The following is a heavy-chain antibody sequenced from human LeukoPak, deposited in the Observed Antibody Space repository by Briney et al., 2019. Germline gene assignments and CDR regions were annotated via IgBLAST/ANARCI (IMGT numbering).Heavy chain of an antibody. D-gene: IGHD5-18*01. V-gene: IGHV3-23*01. CDR3: TKGTIWLPFDY. CDR2: ISGSGGST. CDR1: GFTFSNYA. J-gene: IGHJ4*02. Sequence: GGSLRLSCAASGFTFSNYAMSWTRQAPGKGLEWVSAISGSGGSTYYADSVKGRFTISRDNSKNTLYLQMNSLRAEDTAVYYCTKGTIWLPFDYWGQGTLVTVSS.